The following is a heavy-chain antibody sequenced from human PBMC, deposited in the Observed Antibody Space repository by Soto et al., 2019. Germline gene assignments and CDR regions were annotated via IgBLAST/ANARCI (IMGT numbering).Heavy chain of an antibody. Sequence: QVKLVQSGTEVKKPGASIKVSCKASGYSFATSGMTWVRQAPGQGLEWVGWISAYNGNTNYDQNLQDRVTMTTDTSTSTAYLELRNLISYDTAVYYCARAGQYYDSSGYANWGQGTLVTVSS. CDR3: ARAGQYYDSSGYAN. CDR2: ISAYNGNT. D-gene: IGHD3-22*01. CDR1: GYSFATSG. J-gene: IGHJ4*02. V-gene: IGHV1-18*01.